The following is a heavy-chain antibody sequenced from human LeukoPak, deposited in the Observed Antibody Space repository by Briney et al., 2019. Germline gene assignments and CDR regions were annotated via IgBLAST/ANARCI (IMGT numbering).Heavy chain of an antibody. CDR1: GYTFTTYW. Sequence: GESLKISCKGSGYTFTTYWINWVRQMPGKGLEWMGRTDPSDSYTKYSPSFEGHVTISADKSISTAYLQWSSLKASDTAMYYCARQRGANWFDPWGQGTLVTVSS. CDR2: TDPSDSYT. CDR3: ARQRGANWFDP. V-gene: IGHV5-10-1*01. J-gene: IGHJ5*02. D-gene: IGHD5-24*01.